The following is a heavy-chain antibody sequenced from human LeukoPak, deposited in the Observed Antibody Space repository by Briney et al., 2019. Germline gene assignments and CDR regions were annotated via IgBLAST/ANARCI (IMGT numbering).Heavy chain of an antibody. CDR1: GGTIRNYY. CDR3: ARDTSSLWYFDL. Sequence: KPSETLSLTCTVSGGTIRNYYWSWIRQPPGKGLEWIGYVFYTGLTNYNPSLESRVTISVDTSKNQFSLKLSSLTAADTTVYFCARDTSSLWYFDLWGRGTLVTVSS. J-gene: IGHJ2*01. D-gene: IGHD3-16*01. CDR2: VFYTGLT. V-gene: IGHV4-59*01.